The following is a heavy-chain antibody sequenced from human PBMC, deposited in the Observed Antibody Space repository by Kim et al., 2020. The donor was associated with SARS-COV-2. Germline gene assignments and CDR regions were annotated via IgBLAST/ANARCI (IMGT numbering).Heavy chain of an antibody. CDR3: ALSVGGTDGLDY. Sequence: ASVKVSCKASGYTFTSYDIHWVRQATGQGLEWMGWMIPKSGNKDYAQKFQGRVSMTRDTSESTAYMELSSLRSEDTAVYYCALSVGGTDGLDYWGKGTLVTVSS. D-gene: IGHD1-26*01. CDR2: MIPKSGNK. V-gene: IGHV1-8*01. J-gene: IGHJ4*02. CDR1: GYTFTSYD.